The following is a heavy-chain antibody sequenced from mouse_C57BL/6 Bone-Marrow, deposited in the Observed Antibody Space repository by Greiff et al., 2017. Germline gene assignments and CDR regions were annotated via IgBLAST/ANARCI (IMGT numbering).Heavy chain of an antibody. J-gene: IGHJ1*03. Sequence: VQLQQPGAELVMPGASVKLSCKASGYTFTSYWMPWVKQRPGQGLEWIGEIDPSDSYTNYNQKFKGKSTLTVDKSSSTAYMQLSSLTSEDAAVYYCARTSGGRTWYFDVWGTGTTVTVSS. CDR2: IDPSDSYT. CDR3: ARTSGGRTWYFDV. CDR1: GYTFTSYW. D-gene: IGHD1-1*01. V-gene: IGHV1-69*01.